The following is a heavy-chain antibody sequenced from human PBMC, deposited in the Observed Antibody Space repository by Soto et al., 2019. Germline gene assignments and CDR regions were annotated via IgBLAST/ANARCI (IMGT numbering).Heavy chain of an antibody. CDR3: AGGRIPPPPPPLDD. D-gene: IGHD5-18*01. CDR2: MNPNSGNT. V-gene: IGHV1-8*01. Sequence: ASVKVSCKASGYTFTSYDINWVRQATGQGLEWMEWMNPNSGNTGYAQKFQGRVTMTRNTSISTAYMELSSLRSEDTAVYYCAGGRIPPPPPPLDDWGQGTLVTVSS. J-gene: IGHJ4*02. CDR1: GYTFTSYD.